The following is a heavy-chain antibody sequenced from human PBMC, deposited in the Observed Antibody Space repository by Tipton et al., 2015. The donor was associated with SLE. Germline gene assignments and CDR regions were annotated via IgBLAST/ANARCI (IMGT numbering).Heavy chain of an antibody. J-gene: IGHJ1*01. CDR1: GGSFSGYY. CDR2: INYSGST. V-gene: IGHV4-34*01. CDR3: ARGYCSGGSCSAYFQH. D-gene: IGHD2-15*01. Sequence: TLSLTCAVYGGSFSGYYWSWIRQPPGKGLEWIGEINYSGSTNYNPSLKSRVTISVDTSKNQFSLKLNSVTAADTAVYYCARGYCSGGSCSAYFQHWGQGTLVTVSS.